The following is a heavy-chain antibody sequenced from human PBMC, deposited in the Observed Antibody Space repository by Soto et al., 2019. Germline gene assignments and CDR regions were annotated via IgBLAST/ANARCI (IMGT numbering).Heavy chain of an antibody. CDR2: ISYDGSNK. CDR3: AKEGRYSSSWYAY. V-gene: IGHV3-30*18. D-gene: IGHD6-13*01. J-gene: IGHJ4*02. Sequence: GGSLRLSCAASGFTFSSYGMHWVRQAPGKGLEWVAVISYDGSNKYYADSVKSRFTISRDNSKNTLYLQMNSLRAEDTAVYYCAKEGRYSSSWYAYWGQGTLVIVSS. CDR1: GFTFSSYG.